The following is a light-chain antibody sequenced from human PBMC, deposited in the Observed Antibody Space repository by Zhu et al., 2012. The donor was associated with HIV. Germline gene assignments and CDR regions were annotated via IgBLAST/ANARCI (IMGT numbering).Light chain of an antibody. Sequence: EIVLTQSPATLSLSPGERATLSCRASESVSSSLNWYQQKLGQAPRLLIYGASTRATGIPARFTASGSGTDFSLAISSLDPEDFAVYYCQQRSNWPRTFGQGTKV. CDR2: GAS. V-gene: IGKV3-11*01. J-gene: IGKJ1*01. CDR1: ESVSSS. CDR3: QQRSNWPRT.